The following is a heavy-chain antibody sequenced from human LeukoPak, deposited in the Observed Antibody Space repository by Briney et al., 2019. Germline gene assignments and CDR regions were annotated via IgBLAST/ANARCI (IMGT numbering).Heavy chain of an antibody. Sequence: PSETLSLTCTVSGDSISTSNSYWGWIRQPPGKGLEWIGSIYYSGNTYYNASLKSRVTISVDTSKNQFSLKLTSVTAADTAVYYCARGQRRYTSSLGPYYFDSWGQGTLVIVSS. J-gene: IGHJ4*02. CDR1: GDSISTSNSY. CDR2: IYYSGNT. CDR3: ARGQRRYTSSLGPYYFDS. D-gene: IGHD6-13*01. V-gene: IGHV4-39*01.